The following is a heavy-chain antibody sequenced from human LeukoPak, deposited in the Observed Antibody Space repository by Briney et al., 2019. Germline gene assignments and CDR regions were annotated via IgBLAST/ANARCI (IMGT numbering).Heavy chain of an antibody. J-gene: IGHJ6*02. CDR1: GFTVSSNY. V-gene: IGHV3-53*01. Sequence: GGSLRLSCAASGFTVSSNYMSWVRQAPGKGLEWVSVIYSGGSTYYADSVKGRFTISRDNSKNTLYLQMNSLRAEDTAVYYCARDSSGGDYYYGMDVWGQGTTVTVSS. D-gene: IGHD6-19*01. CDR3: ARDSSGGDYYYGMDV. CDR2: IYSGGST.